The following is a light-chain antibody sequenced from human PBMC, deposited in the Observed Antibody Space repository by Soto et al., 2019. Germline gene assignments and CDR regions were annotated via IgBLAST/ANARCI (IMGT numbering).Light chain of an antibody. CDR3: QQYNSYSHAT. J-gene: IGKJ2*01. V-gene: IGKV1-5*03. CDR2: KAS. CDR1: QSISSW. Sequence: DIQMTQSPSTLSASVGDRVTITCRASQSISSWLAWYQQKPGKAPKLLIHKASDLESGVPSRFSGSGSGTEFTLTISSLQPDDFETYDGQQYNSYSHATFGQGTKLEIK.